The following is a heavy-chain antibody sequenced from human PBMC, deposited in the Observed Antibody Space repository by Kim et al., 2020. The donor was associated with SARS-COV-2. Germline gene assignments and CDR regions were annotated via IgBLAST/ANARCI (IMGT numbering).Heavy chain of an antibody. D-gene: IGHD2-8*02. V-gene: IGHV3-74*01. CDR3: ARAGSVTHANDY. J-gene: IGHJ4*02. Sequence: GGSLRLSCVASGFTFSFDSMHWVRQTPGKGLLWVSRINWDGSNSIDADSAKGRFTTTRDNAQKTVFFQMKSMTVEDTAVYYCARAGSVTHANDYWGQG. CDR2: INWDGSNS. CDR1: GFTFSFDS.